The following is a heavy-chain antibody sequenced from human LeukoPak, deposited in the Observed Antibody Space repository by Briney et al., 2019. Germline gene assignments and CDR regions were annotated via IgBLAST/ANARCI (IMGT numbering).Heavy chain of an antibody. Sequence: ASVKVSCKASGYTFTSYAMNWVRQAPGQGLEWMGWINTNTGNPTYAQGFTGRFVFSLDTPVSTAYLQISSLKAEDTAVYYCARVRDSSGWTPYYYYYMDVWGKGTTVTISS. D-gene: IGHD6-19*01. CDR1: GYTFTSYA. CDR3: ARVRDSSGWTPYYYYYMDV. J-gene: IGHJ6*03. CDR2: INTNTGNP. V-gene: IGHV7-4-1*02.